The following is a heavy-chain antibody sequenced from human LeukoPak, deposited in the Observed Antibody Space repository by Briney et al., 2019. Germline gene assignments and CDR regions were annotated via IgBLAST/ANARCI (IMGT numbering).Heavy chain of an antibody. V-gene: IGHV1-2*02. J-gene: IGHJ5*02. D-gene: IGHD1-14*01. Sequence: ASVTVSCKSSGNTFTCYYMHWVRQAPGQGLEWMGWINPNTGGTNYAQKFQGRVTMTRDTSISTVYMELSSMRSDDTAVYYCARRPDFGTNIIGAWGQGTLVTVSS. CDR2: INPNTGGT. CDR3: ARRPDFGTNIIGA. CDR1: GNTFTCYY.